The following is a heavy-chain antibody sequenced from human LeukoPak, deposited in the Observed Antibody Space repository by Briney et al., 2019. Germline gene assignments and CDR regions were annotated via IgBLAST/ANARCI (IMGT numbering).Heavy chain of an antibody. V-gene: IGHV3-53*01. CDR1: GFTVSSNY. CDR2: IYSDGSR. D-gene: IGHD1-1*01. CDR3: ARDFSNWNDGWFDP. Sequence: PGGSLRLSCAASGFTVSSNYMSWVRQAPGKGLEWVSEIYSDGSRYYAASVKGRFSISRDNSKNTVYLQMNSLRGEDTAVYYCARDFSNWNDGWFDPWGQGTLVTVSS. J-gene: IGHJ5*02.